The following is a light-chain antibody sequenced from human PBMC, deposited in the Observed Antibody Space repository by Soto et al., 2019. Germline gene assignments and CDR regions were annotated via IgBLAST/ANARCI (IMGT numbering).Light chain of an antibody. CDR3: CSYAGSSTYV. CDR2: EGS. Sequence: QAVVTQPASVSGSPVQSIAISCTGTSRDVGSYNLVSWYQQHPGKAPKVMIYEGSKRPSGVSDRFSGSKSGNTASLTISGLQADDEADYYCCSYAGSSTYVFGTGTKLTVL. J-gene: IGLJ1*01. V-gene: IGLV2-23*01. CDR1: SRDVGSYNL.